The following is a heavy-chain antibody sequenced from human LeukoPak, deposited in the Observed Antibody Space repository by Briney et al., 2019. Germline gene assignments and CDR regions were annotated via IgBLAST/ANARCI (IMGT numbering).Heavy chain of an antibody. J-gene: IGHJ5*02. D-gene: IGHD3-10*01. Sequence: SETLFLTCTVSGDSISSYYWSWIRQPPGEGLEWIGNIYYSRSTNYNPSLKSRDTISVDTSKNQFSLKLSSVTAADTAVYYCARGDYYGSGSYYTGNWFDPWGQGTLVTVSS. CDR3: ARGDYYGSGSYYTGNWFDP. CDR1: GDSISSYY. V-gene: IGHV4-59*08. CDR2: IYYSRST.